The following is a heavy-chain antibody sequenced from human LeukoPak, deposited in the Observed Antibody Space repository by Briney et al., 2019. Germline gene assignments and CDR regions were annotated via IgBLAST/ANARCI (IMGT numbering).Heavy chain of an antibody. D-gene: IGHD6-19*01. CDR1: GGSISSSSYY. J-gene: IGHJ6*03. Sequence: PSETLSLTCTVSGGSISSSSYYWGWIRQPPGKGLEWIGSIYYSGSTHYSPSLKSRVTISVDTSKNQFSLKLSSVTAADTAVYYCAREDESSGWYNRGYYYYYMDVWGKGTTVTVSS. V-gene: IGHV4-39*07. CDR3: AREDESSGWYNRGYYYYYMDV. CDR2: IYYSGST.